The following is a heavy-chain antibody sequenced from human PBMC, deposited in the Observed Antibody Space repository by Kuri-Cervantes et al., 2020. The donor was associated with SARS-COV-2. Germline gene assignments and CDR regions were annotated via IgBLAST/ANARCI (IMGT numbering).Heavy chain of an antibody. Sequence: ESLKISCAVYGGSFSGYYWSWIRQPPGKGLEWIGEINHSGSTNYNPSLKSRVTISVDTSKNQFSLKLSSVTAADTAVYYCARVGRYCSGGSCYSWVSNHYYGMDVWGQGTTVTVSS. CDR2: INHSGST. D-gene: IGHD2-15*01. V-gene: IGHV4-34*01. CDR3: ARVGRYCSGGSCYSWVSNHYYGMDV. CDR1: GGSFSGYY. J-gene: IGHJ6*02.